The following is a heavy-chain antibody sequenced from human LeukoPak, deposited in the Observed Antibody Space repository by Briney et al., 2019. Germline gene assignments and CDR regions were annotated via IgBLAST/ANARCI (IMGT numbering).Heavy chain of an antibody. CDR3: ARNIAVAGYDY. D-gene: IGHD6-19*01. CDR2: IGTAGDT. CDR1: GFTFSNYD. Sequence: GGSLRLSCAASGFTFSNYDMHWVRQVTGKGLEWVSSIGTAGDTYYPGSAKGRFTISRENAKNSLYLQMNSLRTGDTAVYYCARNIAVAGYDYWGQGTLVTVSS. V-gene: IGHV3-13*01. J-gene: IGHJ4*02.